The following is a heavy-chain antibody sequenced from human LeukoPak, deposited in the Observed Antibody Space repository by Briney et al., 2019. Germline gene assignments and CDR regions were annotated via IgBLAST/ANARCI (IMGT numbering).Heavy chain of an antibody. V-gene: IGHV3-23*01. D-gene: IGHD6-13*01. CDR3: AKGGQQLLFVMGV. CDR2: ISGSGGST. Sequence: GGSLRLSCAASGFTFSSYAVSWVRQAPGKGLEWVSAISGSGGSTYYADSVKGRFTISRDNSKNTLYLQMNSLRAEDTAVYYCAKGGQQLLFVMGVWGQGTTVTVSS. J-gene: IGHJ6*02. CDR1: GFTFSSYA.